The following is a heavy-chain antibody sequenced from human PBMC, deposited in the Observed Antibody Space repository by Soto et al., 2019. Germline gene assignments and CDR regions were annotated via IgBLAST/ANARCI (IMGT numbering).Heavy chain of an antibody. V-gene: IGHV1-2*04. D-gene: IGHD3-10*01. CDR3: ARPRGSGSYGAYDAFDI. J-gene: IGHJ3*02. CDR2: ISPNSGNT. Sequence: ASVTVSCRASGYTFTVYGISWVRQAPGQGLEWMGWISPNSGNTNYAQKFQGWVTMTRDTSISTAYMELSRLRSDDTAVYYCARPRGSGSYGAYDAFDIWGQGTMVTVSS. CDR1: GYTFTVYG.